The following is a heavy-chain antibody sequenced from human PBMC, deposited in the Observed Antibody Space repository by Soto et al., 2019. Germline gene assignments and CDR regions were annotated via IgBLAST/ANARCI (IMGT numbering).Heavy chain of an antibody. Sequence: EVQLVESGGGLVQPGRSLRLACAASGFTFDQYTMHWVRQAPGKGLEWVSSITWHSGTIGYADSVKGRFPISRDNAKNSLYLQMNSLRGEDTALYYCAKEMITFGDFNYYYMDVWGNGTTVTVSS. V-gene: IGHV3-9*01. CDR2: ITWHSGTI. J-gene: IGHJ6*03. CDR3: AKEMITFGDFNYYYMDV. D-gene: IGHD3-16*01. CDR1: GFTFDQYT.